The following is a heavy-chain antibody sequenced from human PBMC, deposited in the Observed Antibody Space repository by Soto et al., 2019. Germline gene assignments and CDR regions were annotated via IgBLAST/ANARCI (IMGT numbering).Heavy chain of an antibody. CDR3: ARGATTEQVAS. Sequence: SETLSLTCTVSGASIINCGYFWSRLRQSPGKGLEWIGHIHNSGSPDNNPSLKSRVTISADTSKHQFSLKLTAVTAADTAVYYYARGATTEQVASWGQGTLVSVSS. CDR1: GASIINCGYF. V-gene: IGHV4-30-4*08. D-gene: IGHD4-17*01. J-gene: IGHJ5*02. CDR2: IHNSGSP.